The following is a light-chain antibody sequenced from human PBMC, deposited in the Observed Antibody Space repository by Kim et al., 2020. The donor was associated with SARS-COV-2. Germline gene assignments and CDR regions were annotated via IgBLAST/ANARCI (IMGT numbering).Light chain of an antibody. Sequence: DIQMTQSPTSLSASVGDRVTITCRASQGINNHVAWFQQKPGKAPKSLMYGASSLHSGVPSQFSGSGSGTDFTLTISSLQPDDFATYYWHQYDNLPFTFGGGTKVDIK. CDR3: HQYDNLPFT. CDR2: GAS. V-gene: IGKV1-16*02. CDR1: QGINNH. J-gene: IGKJ4*01.